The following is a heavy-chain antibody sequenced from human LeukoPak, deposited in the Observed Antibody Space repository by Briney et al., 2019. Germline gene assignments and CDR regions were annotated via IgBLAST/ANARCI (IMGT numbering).Heavy chain of an antibody. CDR3: ARASRGSSVAFDI. Sequence: GGSVRLSCAASGFTFSSYSMNWVRQAPGKGLEWVSSISSSSSYIYYADSVKGRFTISRDNSKNSLYLQMNSLRAEDTAVYYCARASRGSSVAFDIWGQGTMVTVSS. CDR2: ISSSSSYI. D-gene: IGHD6-6*01. V-gene: IGHV3-21*01. CDR1: GFTFSSYS. J-gene: IGHJ3*02.